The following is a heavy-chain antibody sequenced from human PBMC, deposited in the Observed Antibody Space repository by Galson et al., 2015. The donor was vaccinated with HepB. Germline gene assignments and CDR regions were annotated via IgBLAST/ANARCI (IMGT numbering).Heavy chain of an antibody. CDR1: EFTFSIHW. CDR2: MNSDGSST. CDR3: IRMGDLSGYSST. J-gene: IGHJ5*02. Sequence: SLRLSCAASEFTFSIHWMHWVRQAPGRGLEWVSRMNSDGSSTTYADSVKGRFTISRDDSKNTAYLQMHSLRTEDTAVYYCIRMGDLSGYSSTWGQGTLVTVSS. V-gene: IGHV3-74*01. D-gene: IGHD6-13*01.